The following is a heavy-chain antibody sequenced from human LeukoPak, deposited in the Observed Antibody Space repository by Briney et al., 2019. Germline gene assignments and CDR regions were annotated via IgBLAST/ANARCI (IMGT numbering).Heavy chain of an antibody. CDR3: ARGSVVALAY. Sequence: GESLRLSCAAARFTFSSYEMNWVRQAPGKVLEWVSYISSIGTTIYYTDSVKGRFTISRDNAKNSLYLQINSLRAEHTAVYYCARGSVVALAYWGQG. J-gene: IGHJ4*02. D-gene: IGHD2-2*01. CDR1: RFTFSSYE. V-gene: IGHV3-48*03. CDR2: ISSIGTTI.